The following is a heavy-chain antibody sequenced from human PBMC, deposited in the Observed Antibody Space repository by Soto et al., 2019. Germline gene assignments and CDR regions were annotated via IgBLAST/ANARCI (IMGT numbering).Heavy chain of an antibody. CDR1: GFPFSSYG. CDR2: ISYDAKSK. D-gene: IGHD2-8*02. Sequence: GGSLRLSCEASGFPFSSYGMHWVRPAPGKGLEWVAVISYDAKSKLYVDSVRGRFTISRDNSKNTLFLQMDSLRPEDTALYYCARGLLAAGPFDSWGQGTLVTVSS. V-gene: IGHV3-30*03. CDR3: ARGLLAAGPFDS. J-gene: IGHJ4*02.